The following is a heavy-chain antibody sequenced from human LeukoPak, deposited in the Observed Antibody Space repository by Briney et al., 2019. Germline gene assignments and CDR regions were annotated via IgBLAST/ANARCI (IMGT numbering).Heavy chain of an antibody. V-gene: IGHV3-48*03. D-gene: IGHD6-13*01. CDR1: GFTFSSYE. CDR2: ISRSGSTI. J-gene: IGHJ5*02. Sequence: GGSLRLSCAASGFTFSSYEMNWVRQAPGKGLEGVSYISRSGSTIYYADSVKGRVPISRDNANNSLYLQMNSLRAEDTAVYYCARHFPMAAGGSWGQGTLVTVSS. CDR3: ARHFPMAAGGS.